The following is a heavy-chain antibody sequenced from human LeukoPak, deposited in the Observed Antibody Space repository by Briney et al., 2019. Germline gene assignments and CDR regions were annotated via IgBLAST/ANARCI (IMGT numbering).Heavy chain of an antibody. D-gene: IGHD2-8*01. CDR1: GFTVSSNY. CDR3: ARAPQWARFDY. J-gene: IGHJ4*02. V-gene: IGHV3-53*01. CDR2: IYSGGST. Sequence: PGGSLRLSCAVSGFTVSSNYMSWVRQAPGKGLEWVSVIYSGGSTYYADSVKGRFTISRDNSKNTLYLQMNSLRAEDTAVYYCARAPQWARFDYWGQGTLVTVSS.